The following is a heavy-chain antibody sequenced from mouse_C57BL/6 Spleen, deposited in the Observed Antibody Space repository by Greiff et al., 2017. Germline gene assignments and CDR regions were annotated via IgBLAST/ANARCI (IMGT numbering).Heavy chain of an antibody. J-gene: IGHJ1*03. D-gene: IGHD2-5*01. CDR1: GYTFTSYW. V-gene: IGHV1-50*01. CDR3: AGRSNYGYWYFDV. Sequence: VQLQQSGAELVKPGASVKLSCKASGYTFTSYWMQWVKQRPGQGLEWIGEIDPSDSYTNYNQKFKGKATLTVDTSSSTAYMQLSSLTSEDSAVYYCAGRSNYGYWYFDVWGTGTTVTVSS. CDR2: IDPSDSYT.